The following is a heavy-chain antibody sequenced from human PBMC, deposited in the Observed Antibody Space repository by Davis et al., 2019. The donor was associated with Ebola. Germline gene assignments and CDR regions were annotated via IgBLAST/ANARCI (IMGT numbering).Heavy chain of an antibody. V-gene: IGHV3-64D*06. Sequence: GESLKISCSASGFTFSNYAMHWVRQAPGKGLEYVSAISSNGGRPYYADSVKGRLTISRDYSKNTLYLQMSSLRAADTAVYYCVKEGYNWNARPFDYWGQGTLVTVSS. CDR3: VKEGYNWNARPFDY. CDR1: GFTFSNYA. D-gene: IGHD1-1*01. CDR2: ISSNGGRP. J-gene: IGHJ4*02.